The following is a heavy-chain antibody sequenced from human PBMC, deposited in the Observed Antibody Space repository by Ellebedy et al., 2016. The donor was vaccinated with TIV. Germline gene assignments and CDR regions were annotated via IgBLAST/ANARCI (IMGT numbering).Heavy chain of an antibody. CDR2: IYPDGRT. Sequence: MPSETLSLTCTVSGDSISIYSWNWIRQPAGQGLEWIGRIYPDGRTNYNPSLKGRVTLSVDASKNQFSLKLNSVTAADTAVYYCASDTLRGIWESWGQGTLVTVSS. D-gene: IGHD3-3*01. CDR3: ASDTLRGIWES. J-gene: IGHJ5*02. CDR1: GDSISIYS. V-gene: IGHV4-4*07.